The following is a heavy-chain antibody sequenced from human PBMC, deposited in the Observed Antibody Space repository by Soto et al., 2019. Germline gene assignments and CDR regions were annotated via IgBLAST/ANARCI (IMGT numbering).Heavy chain of an antibody. D-gene: IGHD6-13*01. CDR2: IYHSGST. CDR3: ARDRHPYSTSWYRGSSNYYYYGMDV. Sequence: PSETLSLTCAVSGGSISSSNWWSWVRQPPGKGLEWIGEIYHSGSTNYNPSLKSRVTISVDKSKNQFSLKLSSVTAADTAVYYCARDRHPYSTSWYRGSSNYYYYGMDVWGQGTTVTVSS. V-gene: IGHV4-4*02. J-gene: IGHJ6*02. CDR1: GGSISSSNW.